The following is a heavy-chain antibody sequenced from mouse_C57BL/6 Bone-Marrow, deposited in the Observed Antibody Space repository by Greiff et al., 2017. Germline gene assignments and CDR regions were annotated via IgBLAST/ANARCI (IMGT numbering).Heavy chain of an antibody. V-gene: IGHV7-3*01. CDR1: GFTFTDYY. Sequence: VKVVESGGGLVQPGGSLSLSCAASGFTFTDYYMSWVRQPPGKALEWLGFIRNKANGYTTEYSASVKGRFTISRDNSQSIIYLQMNALRAEDSATYYCARLLRYPYWYFDVWGTGTTVTVSS. CDR2: IRNKANGYTT. J-gene: IGHJ1*03. D-gene: IGHD1-1*01. CDR3: ARLLRYPYWYFDV.